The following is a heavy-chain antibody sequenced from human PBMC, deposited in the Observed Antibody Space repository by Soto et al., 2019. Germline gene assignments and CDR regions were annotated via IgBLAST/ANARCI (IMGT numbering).Heavy chain of an antibody. J-gene: IGHJ4*02. CDR1: GYTFTSYY. CDR3: ARASYGDPPLFYFDY. Sequence: ASVKVSCKASGYTFTSYYMHWVRQAPGQGLEWMGIINPSGGSTSYAQKFQGRVTMTRDTSTSTVYMELSSLRSEDTAVYYCARASYGDPPLFYFDYWGQGTLVTVSS. V-gene: IGHV1-46*01. CDR2: INPSGGST. D-gene: IGHD4-17*01.